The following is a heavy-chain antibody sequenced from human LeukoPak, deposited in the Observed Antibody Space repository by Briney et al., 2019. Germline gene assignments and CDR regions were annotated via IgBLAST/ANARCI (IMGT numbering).Heavy chain of an antibody. V-gene: IGHV3-48*03. CDR3: AKEVTVTPIDY. D-gene: IGHD4-17*01. CDR2: ISSSGSTI. J-gene: IGHJ4*02. CDR1: GFTFSSYE. Sequence: PGGSLRLSCAASGFTFSSYEMSWVRQAPGKGLEWVSYISSSGSTIYYADSVKGRFTISRDNAKNSLYLQMNSLRAEGTAVYYCAKEVTVTPIDYWGQGTLVTVSS.